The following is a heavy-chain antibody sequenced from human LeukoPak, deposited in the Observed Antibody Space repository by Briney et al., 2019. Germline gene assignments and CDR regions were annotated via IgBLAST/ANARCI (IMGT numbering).Heavy chain of an antibody. CDR3: ASAAGPFDN. Sequence: GGSLRLSCAASGFAFSTYGMHWVRQAPGKGLEWVAVIWYDGSNKYYADSVKGRSTISRDNSKNTLYLQMNSLRAEDTAVYYCASAAGPFDNWGQGTLVTVSS. D-gene: IGHD6-13*01. J-gene: IGHJ4*02. CDR1: GFAFSTYG. CDR2: IWYDGSNK. V-gene: IGHV3-33*01.